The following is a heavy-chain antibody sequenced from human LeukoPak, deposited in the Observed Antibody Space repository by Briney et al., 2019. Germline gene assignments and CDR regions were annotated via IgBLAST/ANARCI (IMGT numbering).Heavy chain of an antibody. J-gene: IGHJ4*02. V-gene: IGHV5-51*01. D-gene: IGHD2-2*01. Sequence: GESLKISCKGSGYFFTTYWIGWVRQMPGKGLEWMGIIYPGDSDTRYSPSFQGQVTISADKSMSTAYLQWSSLKASDTAMYYXARHPANAPDYFDYWGQGTLVTVSS. CDR3: ARHPANAPDYFDY. CDR1: GYFFTTYW. CDR2: IYPGDSDT.